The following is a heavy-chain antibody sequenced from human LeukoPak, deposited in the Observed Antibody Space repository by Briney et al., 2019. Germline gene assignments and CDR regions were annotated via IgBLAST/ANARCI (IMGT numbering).Heavy chain of an antibody. CDR1: GVSISSSEW. D-gene: IGHD3-9*01. Sequence: SGTLSLTCAVSGVSISSSEWWIWVRQPPGQGLEWIGEIHRAGRTRYNPSLKSRVTVSMDYSKNQFSLKLTSVTAADTAIYYCGKTDIYFNPIDYWGPGSLVTVSS. J-gene: IGHJ4*02. CDR2: IHRAGRT. CDR3: GKTDIYFNPIDY. V-gene: IGHV4-4*02.